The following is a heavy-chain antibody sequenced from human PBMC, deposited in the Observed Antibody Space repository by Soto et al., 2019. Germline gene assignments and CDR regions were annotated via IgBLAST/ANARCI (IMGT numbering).Heavy chain of an antibody. J-gene: IGHJ4*02. CDR2: INSDGSST. CDR1: GFTFSNYW. V-gene: IGHV3-74*01. CDR3: ARDPAPSGWYDY. D-gene: IGHD6-19*01. Sequence: PGGSLRLSCAASGFTFSNYWMHWVRQVPGKGLVWVSRINSDGSSTSYADSVKGRFTISRDNAKNTLYLQMNSLRAEDTAVYYCARDPAPSGWYDYWGQGTLVTVPQ.